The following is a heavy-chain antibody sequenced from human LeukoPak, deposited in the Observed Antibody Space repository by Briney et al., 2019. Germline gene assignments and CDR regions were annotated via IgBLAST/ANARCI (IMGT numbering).Heavy chain of an antibody. J-gene: IGHJ3*02. CDR3: AKGGSIAETGHDALDI. D-gene: IGHD6-13*01. V-gene: IGHV3-23*01. CDR1: GFIFTNFA. CDR2: ISGNSVST. Sequence: GGSLRLSCAASGFIFTNFAMSWVRQGPGRGLEWVSVISGNSVSTYYADSVKGRFTISRDNSKNTLYLQMNSLRAEDTAVYYCAKGGSIAETGHDALDIWGQGSMVTVSS.